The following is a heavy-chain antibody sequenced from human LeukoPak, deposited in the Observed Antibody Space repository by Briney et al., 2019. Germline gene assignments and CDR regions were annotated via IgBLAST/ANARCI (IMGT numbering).Heavy chain of an antibody. Sequence: GRSLRLSCAASGFTFSSYGMHWVRQAPGKGLEGVVFIRYDGSNKYYADSVKGRYTISRDNYKNSLYLQMNSLRAEDTAVYYCAKDADIVVVPAAIGFDYWGQGTLVTVSS. CDR1: GFTFSSYG. CDR2: IRYDGSNK. V-gene: IGHV3-30*02. CDR3: AKDADIVVVPAAIGFDY. D-gene: IGHD2-2*01. J-gene: IGHJ4*02.